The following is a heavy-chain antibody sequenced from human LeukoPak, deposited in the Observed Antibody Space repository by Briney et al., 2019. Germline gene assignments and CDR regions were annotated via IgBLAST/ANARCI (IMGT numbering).Heavy chain of an antibody. D-gene: IGHD6-19*01. CDR1: GYTFTSYG. V-gene: IGHV1-18*01. CDR2: ISAYNGNT. Sequence: ASVKVSCKASGYTFTSYGISWVRQAPGQGLEWMGWISAYNGNTNYAQKLQGRVTMTRDTSTSTVYMEVSSLRSEDTAVYYCARARLGSSASADCWGQGTLVTVSS. CDR3: ARARLGSSASADC. J-gene: IGHJ4*02.